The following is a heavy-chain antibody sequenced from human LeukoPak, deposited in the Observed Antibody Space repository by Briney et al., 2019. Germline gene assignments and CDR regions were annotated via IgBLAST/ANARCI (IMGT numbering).Heavy chain of an antibody. CDR1: GFTFSDYA. CDR3: AKRWQGNSRALNY. D-gene: IGHD4-23*01. J-gene: IGHJ4*02. CDR2: ISGSGGTT. Sequence: GGSLRLSCAASGFTFSDYAITWVRQAPGKGLEWVSAISGSGGTTYYADSVKGRFTISRDNSKNTLYLQMNSLRAEDTAIYFCAKRWQGNSRALNYWGQGTLVTVSS. V-gene: IGHV3-23*01.